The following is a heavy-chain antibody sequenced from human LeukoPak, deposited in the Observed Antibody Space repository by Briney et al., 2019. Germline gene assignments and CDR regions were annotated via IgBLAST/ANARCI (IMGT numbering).Heavy chain of an antibody. V-gene: IGHV3-30-3*01. CDR1: GFTFDNYV. Sequence: GGSLRLSCAASGFTFDNYVVHWVRQAPGKGLEWVAVMSYDGGIEFYADSVKGRFTISRDNSKNTLYLQMNSLRAEDTAVYYCARAPGSSYYDSSGYYVDYWGQGTLVTVSS. CDR2: MSYDGGIE. CDR3: ARAPGSSYYDSSGYYVDY. J-gene: IGHJ4*02. D-gene: IGHD3-22*01.